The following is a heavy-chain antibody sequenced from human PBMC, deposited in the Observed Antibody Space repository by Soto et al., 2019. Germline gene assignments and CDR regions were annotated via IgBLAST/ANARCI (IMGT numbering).Heavy chain of an antibody. D-gene: IGHD6-19*01. J-gene: IGHJ6*02. V-gene: IGHV1-18*01. Sequence: PSVKVSCKASGYTFTSYGISWVRQAPGQGLEWMGWISAYNGNTNFAQKLQGRVTMTTDTSTSTAYMELRSLRSDDTAVYYCARDWVGAVAGTSFGYYYGMDVWGQGTTVTVSS. CDR3: ARDWVGAVAGTSFGYYYGMDV. CDR1: GYTFTSYG. CDR2: ISAYNGNT.